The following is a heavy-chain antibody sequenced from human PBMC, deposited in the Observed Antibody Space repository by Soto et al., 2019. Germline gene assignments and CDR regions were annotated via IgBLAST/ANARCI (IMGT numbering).Heavy chain of an antibody. CDR2: ISAYNGNT. V-gene: IGHV1-18*01. CDR1: GYTFTSYG. Sequence: QVHLVQSGAEVKKPGASVKVSCKASGYTFTSYGISWGRQATGQGLEWMVWISAYNGNTKYAQKLQARVTITTDTTTSTAYMELRSITSDDRAVYYCARDAAVGLFDFWGKGTLVTGSS. D-gene: IGHD1-26*01. CDR3: ARDAAVGLFDF. J-gene: IGHJ4*02.